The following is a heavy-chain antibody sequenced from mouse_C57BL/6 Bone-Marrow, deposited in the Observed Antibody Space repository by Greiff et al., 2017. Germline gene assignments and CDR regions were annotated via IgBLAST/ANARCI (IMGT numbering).Heavy chain of an antibody. D-gene: IGHD1-1*01. J-gene: IGHJ2*01. CDR3: TKGLTTCDY. V-gene: IGHV14-4*01. Sequence: EVQLQQSGAELVRPGASVKLSCTASGFNIKDDYMHWVKQRPEQGLEWIGWIDPENGDTEYASKFQGKATITADTSSNTAYLQLSSLTSEDTAVYYCTKGLTTCDYWGQGTTLTVSS. CDR2: IDPENGDT. CDR1: GFNIKDDY.